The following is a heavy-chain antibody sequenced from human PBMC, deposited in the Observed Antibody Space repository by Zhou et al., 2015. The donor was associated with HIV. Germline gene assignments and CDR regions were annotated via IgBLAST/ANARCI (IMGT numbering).Heavy chain of an antibody. CDR1: GGTFSSYA. J-gene: IGHJ3*02. CDR2: IIPIFGTA. V-gene: IGHV1-69*01. Sequence: QVQLVQSGAEVKKPGSSVKVSCKASGGTFSSYAISWVRQAPGQGLEWMGGIIPIFGTANYAQKFQGRVTITADESTSTAYMELSSLRSEDTAVYYCARLGYCSGGSCDHDAFDIWGQGDNGHRLF. D-gene: IGHD2-15*01. CDR3: ARLGYCSGGSCDHDAFDI.